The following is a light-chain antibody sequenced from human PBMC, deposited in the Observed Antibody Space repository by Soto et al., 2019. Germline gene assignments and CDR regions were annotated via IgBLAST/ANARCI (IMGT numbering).Light chain of an antibody. V-gene: IGKV1-17*01. CDR3: RQHSTYPLT. J-gene: IGKJ1*01. CDR2: AAS. CDR1: QGIRND. Sequence: DFQMTQFPSSLSASVGDRVTITCRASQGIRNDLAWYQQKPGKAPKRLIYAASSLQSGVPSRFSGSGYGTEFTLAISSLQTEDFAAFSCRQHSTYPLTFGQGTKVESK.